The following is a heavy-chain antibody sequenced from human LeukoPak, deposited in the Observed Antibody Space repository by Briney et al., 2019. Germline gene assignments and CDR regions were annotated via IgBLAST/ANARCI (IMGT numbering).Heavy chain of an antibody. D-gene: IGHD1-1*01. V-gene: IGHV4-59*01. Sequence: SETLSLTCTVSGGSISSYYWSWIRQPPGKGLEWVGYICYRGSTNYNPSLKSRVTISVETYKNQFSLKLSSVTAADTAVYYCARDTTGTGAFDIWGQGTMVTVSS. CDR3: ARDTTGTGAFDI. J-gene: IGHJ3*02. CDR2: ICYRGST. CDR1: GGSISSYY.